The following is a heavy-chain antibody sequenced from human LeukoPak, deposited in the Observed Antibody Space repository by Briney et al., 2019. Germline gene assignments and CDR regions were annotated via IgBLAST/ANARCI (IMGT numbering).Heavy chain of an antibody. V-gene: IGHV3-7*01. J-gene: IGHJ4*02. Sequence: GGSLRPSCAASGFSFSTYWMSWVRQAPGKGLEWVANIKQDGTEKYYVDSVKGRFTISRDNAKNSLYLQMNSLRVEDTAVYYCAKVAKYYYGSETYYFFEHWGQGTPVTVSS. CDR2: IKQDGTEK. D-gene: IGHD3-10*01. CDR1: GFSFSTYW. CDR3: AKVAKYYYGSETYYFFEH.